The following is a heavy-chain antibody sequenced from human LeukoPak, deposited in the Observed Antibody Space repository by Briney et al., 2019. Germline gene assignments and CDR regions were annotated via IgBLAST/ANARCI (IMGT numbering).Heavy chain of an antibody. CDR1: GGSFSGYY. J-gene: IGHJ3*02. D-gene: IGHD2-15*01. Sequence: SETLSLTCAVYGGSFSGYYWSWIRQPPGKGLEWIGEINHSGSTNYNPSLKSRVTISVDTSKNQFSLKLSSVTAADTAVYYCAGRGAIVVVVAAPDAFDIWGQGTMVTVSS. V-gene: IGHV4-34*01. CDR3: AGRGAIVVVVAAPDAFDI. CDR2: INHSGST.